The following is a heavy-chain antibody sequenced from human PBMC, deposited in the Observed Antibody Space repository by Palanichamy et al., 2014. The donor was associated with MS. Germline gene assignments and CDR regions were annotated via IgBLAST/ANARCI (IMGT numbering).Heavy chain of an antibody. CDR1: GFTFSSYA. V-gene: IGHV3-23*01. J-gene: IGHJ2*01. D-gene: IGHD2-15*01. CDR3: AKDWGCSGGSCYPSGYFDL. CDR2: ISGSGGST. Sequence: EVQLLESGGGLVQPGGSLRLSCAASGFTFSSYAMSWVRQAPGKGLEWVSAISGSGGSTYYADSVKGRFTISRDNSKNTLYLQMNSLRAEDTAVYYCAKDWGCSGGSCYPSGYFDLWGRGTLVTVSS.